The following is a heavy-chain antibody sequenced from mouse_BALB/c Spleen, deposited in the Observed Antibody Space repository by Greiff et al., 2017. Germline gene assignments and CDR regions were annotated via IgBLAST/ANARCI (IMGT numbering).Heavy chain of an antibody. CDR3: ARKEGNWFAY. J-gene: IGHJ3*01. CDR2: ISYSGST. Sequence: ESGPGLVKPSQSLSLTCTVTGYSITSDYAWNWIRQFPGNKLEWMGYISYSGSTSYNPSLKSRISITRDTSKNQFFLQLNSVTTEDTATYYCARKEGNWFAYWGQGTLVTVSA. V-gene: IGHV3-2*02. D-gene: IGHD2-1*01. CDR1: GYSITSDYA.